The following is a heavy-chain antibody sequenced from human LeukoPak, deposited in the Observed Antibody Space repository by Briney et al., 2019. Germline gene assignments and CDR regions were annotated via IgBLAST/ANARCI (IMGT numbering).Heavy chain of an antibody. V-gene: IGHV3-21*01. D-gene: IGHD1-26*01. CDR1: GFTFSTYN. J-gene: IGHJ3*02. CDR2: ISSSSNYI. Sequence: GGSLRLSCAASGFTFSTYNMNWVRQAPAKGLEWVSSISSSSNYIYYADSVKGRFTISRDNAKNSLYLQMNSLRAEDTDVYYCARDVGASAPDAFDIWGQGTMVTVSS. CDR3: ARDVGASAPDAFDI.